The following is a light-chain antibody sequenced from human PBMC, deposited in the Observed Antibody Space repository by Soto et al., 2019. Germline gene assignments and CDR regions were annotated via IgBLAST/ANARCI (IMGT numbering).Light chain of an antibody. CDR2: GAS. CDR3: QQYGSSRFT. Sequence: EIGLTQSPGTLSLSPGERATLSCRASQSISSNYLAWYQQKPGQAPRLLVYGASSRATGIPDRFTGSGSGTDFTLTISRLEPEDFAVYYCQQYGSSRFTFGPGTKVDFK. V-gene: IGKV3-20*01. CDR1: QSISSNY. J-gene: IGKJ3*01.